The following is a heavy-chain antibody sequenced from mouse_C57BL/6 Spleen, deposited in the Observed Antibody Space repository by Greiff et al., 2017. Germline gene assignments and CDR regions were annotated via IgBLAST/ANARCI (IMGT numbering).Heavy chain of an antibody. V-gene: IGHV1-80*01. CDR2: IYPGDGDT. CDR3: ARRSYYGSSPLYFDV. CDR1: GYAFSSYW. D-gene: IGHD1-1*01. Sequence: QVQLQQSGAELVKPGASVKISCKASGYAFSSYWMNWVKQRPGKGLEWIGQIYPGDGDTNYNGKFKGKATLTADKSSSTAYMQLSSLTSEDAAVYVCARRSYYGSSPLYFDVWGTGTTVTFSS. J-gene: IGHJ1*03.